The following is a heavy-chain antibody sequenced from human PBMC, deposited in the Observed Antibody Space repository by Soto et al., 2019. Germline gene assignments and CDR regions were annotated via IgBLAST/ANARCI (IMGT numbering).Heavy chain of an antibody. CDR1: GYTFTSYG. CDR3: ARDVGYRAPGDY. Sequence: QVQLVQSGAEVKKPGASVKVSCKASGYTFTSYGISWVRQAPGQGLGWMGWISAYNGNTNYAQKLQGRVTMTTDTSTVQSYKELRCLRSDDKAVNYCARDVGYRAPGDYWGQGTLVTVSS. J-gene: IGHJ4*02. CDR2: ISAYNGNT. D-gene: IGHD5-12*01. V-gene: IGHV1-18*01.